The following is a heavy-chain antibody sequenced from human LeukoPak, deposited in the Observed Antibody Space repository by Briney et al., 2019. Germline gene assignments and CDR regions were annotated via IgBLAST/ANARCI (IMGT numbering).Heavy chain of an antibody. CDR1: GYTFTGYY. CDR2: INPNSGGT. Sequence: ASVKVSCKASGYTFTGYYMHWVRQAPGQGLEWMGWINPNSGGTNYAQKFQGRVTMSRDTSISTAYMELCRPRSDDTAVYYCASGRWLKSGLPLDFGYWGQGTLVTVSP. CDR3: ASGRWLKSGLPLDFGY. J-gene: IGHJ4*02. V-gene: IGHV1-2*02. D-gene: IGHD5-24*01.